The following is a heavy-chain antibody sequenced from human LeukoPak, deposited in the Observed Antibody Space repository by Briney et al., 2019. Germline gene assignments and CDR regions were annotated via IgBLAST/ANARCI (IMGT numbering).Heavy chain of an antibody. CDR2: ISSSSSYI. D-gene: IGHD5/OR15-5a*01. CDR1: GFTFSSYS. V-gene: IGHV3-21*01. CDR3: ARDGLNLDYYYYMDV. Sequence: PGGSLRLSCAASGFTFSSYSMNWVRQAPGKGLEWVSSISSSSSYIYYADSVKGRFTISRDNAKNSLYLQMNSLRAEDTAVYYCARDGLNLDYYYYMDVWGKGTTVTVSS. J-gene: IGHJ6*03.